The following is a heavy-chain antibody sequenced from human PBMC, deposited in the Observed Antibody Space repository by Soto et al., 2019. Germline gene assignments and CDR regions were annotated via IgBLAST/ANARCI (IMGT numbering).Heavy chain of an antibody. CDR2: IIPIFGTA. V-gene: IGHV1-69*06. D-gene: IGHD6-13*01. CDR1: GGTFSSYA. CDR3: AAGYYYYGMDV. Sequence: SVKVSCKASGGTFSSYAISWVRQAPGQGLEWIGGIIPIFGTANYAQKVQGRVTITADKSTSTAYMELSSLRSEDTAVYYCAAGYYYYGMDVWGQGTTVTVSS. J-gene: IGHJ6*02.